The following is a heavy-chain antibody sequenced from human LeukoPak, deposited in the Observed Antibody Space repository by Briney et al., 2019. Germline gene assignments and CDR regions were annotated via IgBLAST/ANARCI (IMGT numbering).Heavy chain of an antibody. V-gene: IGHV3-30-3*01. CDR2: ISYDGSNK. J-gene: IGHJ4*02. CDR1: GFTFSSYA. Sequence: GGSLRLSCAASGFTFSSYAMHWVRQAPGKGLEWVAVISYDGSNKYYADSVKGRFTISRDNSKNTLYLQMNSLRAEDTAVYYCARGPRASGYDFDYWGQGTLVTVSS. D-gene: IGHD5-12*01. CDR3: ARGPRASGYDFDY.